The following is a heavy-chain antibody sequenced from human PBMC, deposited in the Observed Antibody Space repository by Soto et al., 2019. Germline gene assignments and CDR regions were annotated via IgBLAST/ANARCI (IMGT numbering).Heavy chain of an antibody. Sequence: PGGSLRLSCAASGFTFSSYSMNWVRQAPGKGLEWVSSISSSSSYIYYADPVKGRFTISRDNSKNTLYLQMDRLRVEDTAVYFCAKGLALMADHWGQGTPVTVSS. CDR2: ISSSSSYI. CDR3: AKGLALMADH. D-gene: IGHD2-21*01. V-gene: IGHV3-21*01. CDR1: GFTFSSYS. J-gene: IGHJ4*02.